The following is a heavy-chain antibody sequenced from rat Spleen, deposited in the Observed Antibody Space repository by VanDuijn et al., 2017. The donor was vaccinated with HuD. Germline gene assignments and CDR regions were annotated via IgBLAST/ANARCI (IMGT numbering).Heavy chain of an antibody. CDR3: ATDRLTTEGTAYVMDA. CDR2: ISFEVSST. Sequence: EVQLVESGGGLVQPGRSLKLSCAASGFTFSDYYMAWVRQAPKKGLEWVASISFEVSSTYYGDSVKGRFTISRDNAKSTLYLQMNSLRSEDTATYYCATDRLTTEGTAYVMDAWGQGASVTVSS. J-gene: IGHJ4*01. D-gene: IGHD1-11*01. CDR1: GFTFSDYY. V-gene: IGHV5-22*01.